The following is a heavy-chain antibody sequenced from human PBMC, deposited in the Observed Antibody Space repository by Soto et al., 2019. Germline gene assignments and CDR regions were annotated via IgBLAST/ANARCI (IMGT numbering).Heavy chain of an antibody. CDR3: ARLMITYRAVLDAS. D-gene: IGHD3-16*02. CDR1: GYPFSYFY. V-gene: IGHV1-2*02. J-gene: IGHJ5*02. CDR2: LFPNSGGT. Sequence: ASVKVSCKASGYPFSYFYLHWFRQAPGQGPEWMGWLFPNSGGTKYAQKFQGRVTMTRDTSISTAYMELSRLTSDDTAGYACARLMITYRAVLDASWGQGPLVTVSS.